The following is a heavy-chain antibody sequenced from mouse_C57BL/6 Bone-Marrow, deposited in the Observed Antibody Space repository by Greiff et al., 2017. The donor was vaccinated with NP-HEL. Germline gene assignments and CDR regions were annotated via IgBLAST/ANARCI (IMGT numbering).Heavy chain of an antibody. Sequence: VKLVESGAELARPGASVKLSCKASGYTFTSYGISWVKQRTGQGLEWIGEIYPRSGNTYYNEKFKGKATLTADKSSSTAYMELRSLTSEDSAVYFCATPYYYAMDYWGQGTSVTVSS. J-gene: IGHJ4*01. V-gene: IGHV1-81*01. CDR2: IYPRSGNT. CDR1: GYTFTSYG. CDR3: ATPYYYAMDY.